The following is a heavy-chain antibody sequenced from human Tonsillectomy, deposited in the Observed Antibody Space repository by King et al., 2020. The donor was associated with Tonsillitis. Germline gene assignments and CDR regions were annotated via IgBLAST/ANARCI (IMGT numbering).Heavy chain of an antibody. CDR1: GYTFSIYS. CDR2: ISGYNGNT. V-gene: IGHV1-18*01. Sequence: QLVQSGAEVKKPGASVKVSCKASGYTFSIYSITWVRQAPGQGLEWMGWISGYNGNTNYAQKFQGRVTMTTDTSTTTAYMELRSLRSDDTAVYYCARVSIAAAGTRARSNWFDPWGQGTLVTVSS. J-gene: IGHJ5*02. CDR3: ARVSIAAAGTRARSNWFDP. D-gene: IGHD6-13*01.